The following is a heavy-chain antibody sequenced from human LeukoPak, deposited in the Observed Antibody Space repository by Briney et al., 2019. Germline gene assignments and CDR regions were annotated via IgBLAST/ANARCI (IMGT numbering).Heavy chain of an antibody. CDR2: ISSSSSYI. V-gene: IGHV3-21*01. CDR1: GFTFGSYS. D-gene: IGHD1-26*01. CDR3: ARDIQGELPTTSLDY. Sequence: GGSLRLSCAASGFTFGSYSMNWVRQAPGKGLEWVSSISSSSSYIYYADSGKRRFSISRDNAKNSMYLQMNSLRAEDTAVYYCARDIQGELPTTSLDYWGQGTLVTVSS. J-gene: IGHJ4*02.